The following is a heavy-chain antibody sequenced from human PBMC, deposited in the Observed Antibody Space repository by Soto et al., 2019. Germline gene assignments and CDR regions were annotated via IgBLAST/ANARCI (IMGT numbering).Heavy chain of an antibody. CDR3: ARDVSGDWFDP. CDR2: ISAYNGNT. Sequence: ASVKVSCKASGYTFTSYGISWVRQAPGQGLEWMGWISAYNGNTNYAQKLQGRVTMTTDPSTSTAYMEPRSLRSDDTAVYYCARDVSGDWFDPWGQGTLVTVSS. CDR1: GYTFTSYG. D-gene: IGHD2-15*01. V-gene: IGHV1-18*01. J-gene: IGHJ5*02.